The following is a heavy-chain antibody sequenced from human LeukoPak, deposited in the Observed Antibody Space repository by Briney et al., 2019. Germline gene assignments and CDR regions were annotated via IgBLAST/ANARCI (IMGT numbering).Heavy chain of an antibody. CDR3: VRDRGTYRPIDY. V-gene: IGHV3-21*04. J-gene: IGHJ4*02. Sequence: GGSLRLSCAASAFSLNAYNMNWVREAPGKGMEWVSSISYTGTYIYYADSVKGRFTISRDNAQNSLYLQMNSLRAEDTAIYYCVRDRGTYRPIDYWGQGTLVTVSS. D-gene: IGHD1-26*01. CDR2: ISYTGTYI. CDR1: AFSLNAYN.